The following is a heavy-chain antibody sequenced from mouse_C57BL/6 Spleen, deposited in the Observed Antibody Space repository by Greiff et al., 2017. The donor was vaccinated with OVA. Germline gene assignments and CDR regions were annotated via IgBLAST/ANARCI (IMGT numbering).Heavy chain of an antibody. Sequence: QVQLQQPGAELVMPGASVKLSCKASGYTFTSYWMHWVKQRPGPGLEWIGEIDPSDSYTNYNQKFKGKSTLTVDKSSSTAYMQLSSLTSEDSAVYYCARWPYAMDYWGQGTSVTVSS. J-gene: IGHJ4*01. CDR3: ARWPYAMDY. V-gene: IGHV1-69*01. CDR2: IDPSDSYT. CDR1: GYTFTSYW.